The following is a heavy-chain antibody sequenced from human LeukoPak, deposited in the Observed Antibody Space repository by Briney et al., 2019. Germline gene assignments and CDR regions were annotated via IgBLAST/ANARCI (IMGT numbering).Heavy chain of an antibody. J-gene: IGHJ4*02. CDR1: GGSFSGYY. CDR3: ASLVPYYGSGSHGSANFDY. V-gene: IGHV4-34*01. D-gene: IGHD3-10*01. CDR2: INHSGST. Sequence: PSETLSLTCAVYGGSFSGYYWSWIRQPPGKGLEWIGEINHSGSTNYNPPLKSRVTISVDTSKNQFSLKLSSVTAADTAVYYCASLVPYYGSGSHGSANFDYWGQGTLVTVSS.